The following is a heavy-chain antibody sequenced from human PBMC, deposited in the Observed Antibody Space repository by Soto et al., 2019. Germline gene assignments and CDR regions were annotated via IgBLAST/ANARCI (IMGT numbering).Heavy chain of an antibody. CDR1: GFTFSNYS. J-gene: IGHJ4*02. CDR3: ARGGIIGTPPDY. Sequence: LRLSCAASGFTFSNYSMHWVRQAPGKGLEWVAVISKDGDKKYYADSVKGRFTISRDNSKNTLYLQMSSLKASDTAMYFCARGGIIGTPPDYWGQGTQVTVSS. V-gene: IGHV3-30-3*01. CDR2: ISKDGDKK. D-gene: IGHD1-7*01.